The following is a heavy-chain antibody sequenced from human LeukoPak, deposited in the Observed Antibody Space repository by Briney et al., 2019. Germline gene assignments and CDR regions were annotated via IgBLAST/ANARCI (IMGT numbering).Heavy chain of an antibody. CDR1: GGSISSSSYY. D-gene: IGHD3-16*02. V-gene: IGHV4-39*07. CDR2: IYYSGST. J-gene: IGHJ4*02. CDR3: AIGRLGELSLSQFDY. Sequence: SETLSLTCTVSGGSISSSSYYWGWIRQPPGKGLEWIGSIYYSGSTYYNPSLKSRVTISVDTSKNQFSLKLSSVTAADTAVYYCAIGRLGELSLSQFDYWGQGTMVTVSS.